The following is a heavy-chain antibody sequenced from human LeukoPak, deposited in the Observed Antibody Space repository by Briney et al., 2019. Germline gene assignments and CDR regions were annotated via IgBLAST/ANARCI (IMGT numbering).Heavy chain of an antibody. CDR3: ARAGVYYDFNYMDV. J-gene: IGHJ6*03. Sequence: GGSLRLSCAASGFTFSIYSMDWVRQAPGKGLEWVSSISSSGSYIYYADSLKGRFTISRDNAKNSLYLQMNSLRAEDTAVYYCARAGVYYDFNYMDVWGKGTTVTVSS. CDR2: ISSSGSYI. D-gene: IGHD3-3*01. V-gene: IGHV3-21*01. CDR1: GFTFSIYS.